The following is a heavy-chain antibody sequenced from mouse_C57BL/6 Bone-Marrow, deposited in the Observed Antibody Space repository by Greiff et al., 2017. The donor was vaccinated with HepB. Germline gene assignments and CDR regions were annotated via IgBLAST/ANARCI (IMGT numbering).Heavy chain of an antibody. V-gene: IGHV1-64*01. Sequence: VQLQQPGAELVKPGASVKLSCKASGYTFTSYWMHWVKQRPGQGLEWIGMIHPNSGSTNYNEKFKSKTTLTVDKSSSTAYMQLSSLTSEDSAVYYCAKAYYSNYGWFAYWGQGTLVTVSA. CDR1: GYTFTSYW. CDR2: IHPNSGST. CDR3: AKAYYSNYGWFAY. J-gene: IGHJ3*01. D-gene: IGHD2-5*01.